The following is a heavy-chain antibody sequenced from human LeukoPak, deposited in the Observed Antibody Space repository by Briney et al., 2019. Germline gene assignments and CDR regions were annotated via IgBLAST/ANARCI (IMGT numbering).Heavy chain of an antibody. CDR2: IWYDGSNK. Sequence: GGSLRLSCAASGFTFSSYGMHWVRQAPGKGLEWVAVIWYDGSNKYYADSVKGRFTISRDNSKNTLYLQMNSLRAEDTAVYYCASGSWQLGLYYYYGMDVWGQGPTVTVSS. J-gene: IGHJ6*02. CDR3: ASGSWQLGLYYYYGMDV. CDR1: GFTFSSYG. D-gene: IGHD3-10*01. V-gene: IGHV3-33*01.